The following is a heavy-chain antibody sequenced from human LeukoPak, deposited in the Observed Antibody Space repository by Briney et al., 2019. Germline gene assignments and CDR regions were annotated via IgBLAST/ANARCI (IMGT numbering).Heavy chain of an antibody. CDR2: LNHGGTI. Sequence: PSETLSLTCAVDGGSFSDYYWTWIRQPPGKGLEWIGELNHGGTINYNPSLKSRLTISLDTSKNQFSLRLSSVTAADTAVYYCARVLRYYYGSGSYVDPWGQGTLVTVSS. V-gene: IGHV4-34*01. D-gene: IGHD3-10*01. CDR3: ARVLRYYYGSGSYVDP. CDR1: GGSFSDYY. J-gene: IGHJ5*02.